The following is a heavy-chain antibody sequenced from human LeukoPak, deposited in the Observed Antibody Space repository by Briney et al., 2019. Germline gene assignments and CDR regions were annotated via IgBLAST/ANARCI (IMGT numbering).Heavy chain of an antibody. J-gene: IGHJ4*02. CDR3: ARGNYYGSGSHPVDY. Sequence: GGSLRLSCAASGFTFSSYSMNWVRQAPGKELEWVSSISSSSGYIHYADSVKGRFTISRDNAKNTPYLQMNSLRAEDTAVYYCARGNYYGSGSHPVDYWGQGTLVTVSS. CDR1: GFTFSSYS. V-gene: IGHV3-21*01. CDR2: ISSSSGYI. D-gene: IGHD3-10*01.